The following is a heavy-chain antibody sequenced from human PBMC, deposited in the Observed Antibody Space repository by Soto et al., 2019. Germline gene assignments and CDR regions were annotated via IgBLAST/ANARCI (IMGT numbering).Heavy chain of an antibody. CDR3: ARGLPAGYSSSWFEY. J-gene: IGHJ4*02. CDR1: GCTFTGYY. Sequence: ASVKVSCKASGCTFTGYYMHWVRQAPGQGLEWMGWISPNSGGTNYAQKFQGWVTMTRDTSISTAYMELKRLRSDDTAVYYCARGLPAGYSSSWFEYWGQGTLVTVSS. V-gene: IGHV1-2*04. CDR2: ISPNSGGT. D-gene: IGHD6-13*01.